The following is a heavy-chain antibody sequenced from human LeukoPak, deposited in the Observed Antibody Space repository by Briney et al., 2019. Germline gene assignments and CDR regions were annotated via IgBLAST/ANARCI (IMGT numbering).Heavy chain of an antibody. Sequence: PSETLSLTCAVYGGSFCGYYWSWLRQPPGKGVEWIGEINHSGSNNYHPSLKSRVTISVDTSKNQFSLKLSSVTAADTAVYYCARVTYCSSTSCPTWPYYYYGMDVWGQGTTVTVSS. V-gene: IGHV4-34*01. CDR2: INHSGSN. J-gene: IGHJ6*02. D-gene: IGHD2-2*01. CDR1: GGSFCGYY. CDR3: ARVTYCSSTSCPTWPYYYYGMDV.